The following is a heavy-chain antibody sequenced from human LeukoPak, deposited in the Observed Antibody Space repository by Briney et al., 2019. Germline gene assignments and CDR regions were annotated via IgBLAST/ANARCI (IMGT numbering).Heavy chain of an antibody. J-gene: IGHJ6*03. D-gene: IGHD6-19*01. Sequence: SETLSLTCTVSGGSISSYYWSWIRQPPGKGLEWIGYIYYSGSTNYNPSLKSRVTISVDTSKNQFSLKLSSVTAADTAVYYCARDGRAGTYYYYMDVWGKGTTVTISS. CDR1: GGSISSYY. V-gene: IGHV4-59*01. CDR3: ARDGRAGTYYYYMDV. CDR2: IYYSGST.